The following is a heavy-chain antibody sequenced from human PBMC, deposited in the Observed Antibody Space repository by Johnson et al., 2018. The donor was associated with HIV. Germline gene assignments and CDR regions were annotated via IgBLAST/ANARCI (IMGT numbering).Heavy chain of an antibody. CDR2: ISYDGSNK. CDR3: ARDLGPDGAFDI. Sequence: IQPGRSLRLSCAASGFTFSSYAMHWVRQAPGKGLEWVAVISYDGSNKYYADSVKGRFTISRDNSKNKLYLQMNSLRAEDTAVYYCARDLGPDGAFDIWGQGTMVTVSS. CDR1: GFTFSSYA. V-gene: IGHV3-30*04. J-gene: IGHJ3*02. D-gene: IGHD5-24*01.